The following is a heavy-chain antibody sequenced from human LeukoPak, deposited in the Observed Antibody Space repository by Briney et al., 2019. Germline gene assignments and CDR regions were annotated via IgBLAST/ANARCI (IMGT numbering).Heavy chain of an antibody. CDR1: GFTFSNAW. Sequence: PGGSLRLSCAASGFTFSNAWMSWVRQAPGKGLEWVGRIKSKTDGGTTDYAAPVKGRFTISRDDSKNTLYLQMNSLKAEDTAIYYCTISYYYDSSGYLDYWGQGTLVTVSS. V-gene: IGHV3-15*01. D-gene: IGHD3-22*01. CDR2: IKSKTDGGTT. J-gene: IGHJ4*02. CDR3: TISYYYDSSGYLDY.